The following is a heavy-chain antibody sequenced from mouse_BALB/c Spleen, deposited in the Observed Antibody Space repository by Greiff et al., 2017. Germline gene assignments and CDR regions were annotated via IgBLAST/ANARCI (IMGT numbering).Heavy chain of an antibody. J-gene: IGHJ3*01. D-gene: IGHD2-3*01. Sequence: EVKLVESGGGLVKPGGSLKLSCAASGFTFSDYYMYWVRQTPEKRLEWVATISDGGSYTYYPDSVKGRFTISRDNAKNNLYLQMSSLKSEDTAMYYCARASGLLRSFAYWGQGTLVTVSA. CDR1: GFTFSDYY. CDR3: ARASGLLRSFAY. V-gene: IGHV5-4*02. CDR2: ISDGGSYT.